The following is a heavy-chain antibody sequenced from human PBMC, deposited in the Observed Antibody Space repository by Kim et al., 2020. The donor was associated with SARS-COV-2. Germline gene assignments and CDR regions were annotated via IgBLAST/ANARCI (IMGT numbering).Heavy chain of an antibody. D-gene: IGHD3-22*01. CDR1: GFTFGDYA. CDR2: IRSKAYGGTT. Sequence: GGSLRLSCTASGFTFGDYAMSWVRQAPGKGLEWVGFIRSKAYGGTTEYAASVKGRFTISRDDSKSIAYLQMNSLKTEDTAVYYCYTTTMIVVEPRDYWGQRTLVTVSS. J-gene: IGHJ4*02. V-gene: IGHV3-49*04. CDR3: YTTTMIVVEPRDY.